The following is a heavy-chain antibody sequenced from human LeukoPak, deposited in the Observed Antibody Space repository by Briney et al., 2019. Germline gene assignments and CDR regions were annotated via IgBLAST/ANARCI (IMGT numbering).Heavy chain of an antibody. CDR3: ANSGTVTTSYAFDY. D-gene: IGHD4-17*01. J-gene: IGHJ4*02. CDR1: GCTFSSYA. CDR2: ISGSGGST. Sequence: GGSLRLSCAASGCTFSSYAMSWVRQAPGKGLEWVSAISGSGGSTYYADSVKGRFTISRDNSKNTLYLQMNSLRAEDTAVYYCANSGTVTTSYAFDYWGQGTLVTVSS. V-gene: IGHV3-23*01.